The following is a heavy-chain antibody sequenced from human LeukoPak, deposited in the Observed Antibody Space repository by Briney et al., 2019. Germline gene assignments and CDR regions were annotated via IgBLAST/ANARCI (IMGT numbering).Heavy chain of an antibody. D-gene: IGHD5-18*01. J-gene: IGHJ4*02. CDR2: ISSSSSTI. CDR3: ARDSQGYSYGGDLEEKFNY. CDR1: GFTFSSYS. V-gene: IGHV3-48*02. Sequence: GGSLRLSCAASGFTFSSYSMNWVRQAPGKGLEWVSYISSSSSTIYYADSVKGRFTISRDNAKNSLYLQMNSLRDEDTAEYYCARDSQGYSYGGDLEEKFNYWGQGTLVTVSS.